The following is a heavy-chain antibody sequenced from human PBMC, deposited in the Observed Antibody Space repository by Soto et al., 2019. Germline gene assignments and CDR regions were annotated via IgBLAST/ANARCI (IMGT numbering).Heavy chain of an antibody. J-gene: IGHJ4*02. Sequence: QPGGSLRLSCAASGFTFSSYAMSWVRQAPGKGLEWVSAISGSGGSTYYADSVKGRFTISRDNSKNTLYLQMNSLRAEDTAVYYCAKRKPREGMATRNYFDYWGQGTLVTVSS. V-gene: IGHV3-23*01. CDR1: GFTFSSYA. CDR3: AKRKPREGMATRNYFDY. CDR2: ISGSGGST.